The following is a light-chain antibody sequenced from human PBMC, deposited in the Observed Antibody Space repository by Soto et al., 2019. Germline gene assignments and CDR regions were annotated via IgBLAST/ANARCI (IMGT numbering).Light chain of an antibody. CDR2: KVS. CDR1: QSLVYSNGNTY. V-gene: IGKV2-30*01. J-gene: IGKJ1*01. CDR3: MQGTHWPLT. Sequence: DVVMTQSPLSLPVTLGQPSSISCRSIQSLVYSNGNTYLSWFQQRPGQSPRRLIYKVSSRDSGVPDRFTGSGSGTDFTLKISRVEAEDVGFYYCMQGTHWPLTFGQGTKVDIK.